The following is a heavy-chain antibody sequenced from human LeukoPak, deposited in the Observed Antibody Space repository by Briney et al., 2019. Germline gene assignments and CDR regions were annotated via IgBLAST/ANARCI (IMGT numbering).Heavy chain of an antibody. Sequence: GGSLRLSCAASGFTFSNNYMSWIRQAPGKGLEWVSLIFGDGRTYYSDSVRGRFTISRGNSKNTLYLQRNSLRPEDTAVYYCATDGYIYFEYWGQGTLVTVSS. CDR2: IFGDGRT. CDR3: ATDGYIYFEY. D-gene: IGHD5-24*01. V-gene: IGHV3-53*01. CDR1: GFTFSNNY. J-gene: IGHJ4*02.